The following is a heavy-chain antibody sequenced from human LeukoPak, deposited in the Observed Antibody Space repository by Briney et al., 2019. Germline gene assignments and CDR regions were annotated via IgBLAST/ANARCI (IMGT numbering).Heavy chain of an antibody. CDR1: GFTFNSYA. CDR3: AKDPYYESSGYFDY. Sequence: GGSLRLSCAASGFTFNSYAMSWVRQAPGKGLEWVSAISGSGGSTYYADSVKGRFTISRDNSKNTLYLQMNRLRAEDTAVYYRAKDPYYESSGYFDYWGQGTLVTVSS. CDR2: ISGSGGST. D-gene: IGHD3-22*01. V-gene: IGHV3-23*01. J-gene: IGHJ4*02.